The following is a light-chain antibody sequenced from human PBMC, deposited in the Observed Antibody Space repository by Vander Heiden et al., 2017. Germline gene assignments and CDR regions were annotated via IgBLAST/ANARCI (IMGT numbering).Light chain of an antibody. Sequence: EIVLTQSPATLFLAPGERATLSCRASERVFDYLAWYQHKPGQPPRLLIYDASNRATGIPARFSGSGSGTHFTLTSSSLESEDFGIYYCQQRTSWPRTFGQGTKVEI. J-gene: IGKJ1*01. V-gene: IGKV3-11*01. CDR1: ERVFDY. CDR3: QQRTSWPRT. CDR2: DAS.